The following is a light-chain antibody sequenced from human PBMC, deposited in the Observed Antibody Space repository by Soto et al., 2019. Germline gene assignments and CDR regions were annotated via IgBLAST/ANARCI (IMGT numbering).Light chain of an antibody. CDR3: QRYRDSKT. CDR1: HSVSSY. Sequence: EIVLTQSPATLSLSPGERATLSCRASHSVSSYLAWYQQKPGQAPRLLTYDASSRATGIPDRFSGSGSGTDFTLTISRLEPEDFAVYYCQRYRDSKTFGEGTKVDIK. CDR2: DAS. J-gene: IGKJ1*01. V-gene: IGKV3-20*01.